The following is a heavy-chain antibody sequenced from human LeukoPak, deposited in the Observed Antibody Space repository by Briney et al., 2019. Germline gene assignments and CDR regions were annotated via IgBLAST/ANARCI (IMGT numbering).Heavy chain of an antibody. CDR1: RFTFSNYW. D-gene: IGHD2-21*02. Sequence: GGSLRLSCVASRFTFSNYWMSWVRQAPGKGLEWVAKINQDGSKKRYADSMKGRFTISRDNAKESLYLQLNSLRAEDTAVYYCAKWGPYCVGDYCPALDSWGQGTLVTVSS. CDR2: INQDGSKK. V-gene: IGHV3-7*01. J-gene: IGHJ4*02. CDR3: AKWGPYCVGDYCPALDS.